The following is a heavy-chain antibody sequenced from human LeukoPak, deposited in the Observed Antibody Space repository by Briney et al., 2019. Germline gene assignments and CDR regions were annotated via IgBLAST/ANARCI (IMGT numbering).Heavy chain of an antibody. Sequence: GASVKVSCKASGFTFTNYGITWVRQAPGQGLEWMGWISAYNGDTNYAQKLRYRVTMTTDASTSTAYMELRSLRSDDTAVYYCARVGEQRLDYYFDYWGQGTLVTVSS. V-gene: IGHV1-18*04. J-gene: IGHJ4*02. D-gene: IGHD3-10*01. CDR2: ISAYNGDT. CDR1: GFTFTNYG. CDR3: ARVGEQRLDYYFDY.